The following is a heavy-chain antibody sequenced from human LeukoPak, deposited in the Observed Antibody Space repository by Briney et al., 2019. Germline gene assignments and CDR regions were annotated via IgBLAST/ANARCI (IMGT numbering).Heavy chain of an antibody. Sequence: ASVKVSCKASGGTFSSYAISWVRQAPGQGLEWMGGIIPIFGTANYAQKFQGRVTITADESTSTAYMELSSLRSEDTAVYYCARDKGRWLQWANHAFDIWGQGTMVTVSS. D-gene: IGHD5-24*01. CDR2: IIPIFGTA. CDR3: ARDKGRWLQWANHAFDI. J-gene: IGHJ3*02. CDR1: GGTFSSYA. V-gene: IGHV1-69*13.